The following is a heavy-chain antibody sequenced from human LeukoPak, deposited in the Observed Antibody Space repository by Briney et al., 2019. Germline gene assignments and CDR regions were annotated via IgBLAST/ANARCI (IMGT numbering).Heavy chain of an antibody. D-gene: IGHD1-26*01. CDR2: ISSTSTYI. J-gene: IGHJ4*02. V-gene: IGHV3-21*01. CDR1: GFTFSTYS. CDR3: ARGGLVGATTGFDF. Sequence: GGSLRLSCAASGFTFSTYSMKWVRQAPGKGLEWVSSISSTSTYIYYADSVKGRFTISRDNAKNSMYLQMNSVKGEDTAVYYCARGGLVGATTGFDFWGQGTLVTVSS.